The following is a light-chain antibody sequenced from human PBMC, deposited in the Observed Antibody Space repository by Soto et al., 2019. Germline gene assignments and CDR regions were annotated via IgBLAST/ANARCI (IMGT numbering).Light chain of an antibody. J-gene: IGKJ5*01. CDR2: DAS. CDR1: QSVSSY. V-gene: IGKV3-11*01. CDR3: QQRSNWPIT. Sequence: QSPSTLSVPTAERTTLHCRASQSVSSYLAWYQQKPGQAPRLLIYDASNRATGIPARFSGSGSGTDFTLTISSLEPEDFTVYYCQQRSNWPITSCQGTRLEIK.